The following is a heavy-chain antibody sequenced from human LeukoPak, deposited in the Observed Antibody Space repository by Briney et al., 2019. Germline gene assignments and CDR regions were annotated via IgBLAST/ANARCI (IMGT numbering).Heavy chain of an antibody. D-gene: IGHD2/OR15-2a*01. J-gene: IGHJ4*02. Sequence: GGSLRLSCAASGNYWMHWVRQAPGKGLVWVSHINSDGSWTSYADSVKGRFTISKDNAKSTVYLQMNSLRAEDTAVHYCVSFYETYWGRGTLVTVSS. V-gene: IGHV3-74*01. CDR2: INSDGSWT. CDR1: GNYW. CDR3: VSFYETY.